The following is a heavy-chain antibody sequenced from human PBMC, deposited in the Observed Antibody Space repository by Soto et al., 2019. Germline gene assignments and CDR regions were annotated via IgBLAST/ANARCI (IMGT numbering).Heavy chain of an antibody. Sequence: SVKVSCRASGGTFSSYAISWVRQAPGQGLEWMGGIIPIFGTANYAQKFQGRVTTTADESTSTAYMELSSLRSEDTAVYYCARPSHYYDCSGYKSSLESWGQRNLGTVS. CDR1: GGTFSSYA. V-gene: IGHV1-69*13. D-gene: IGHD3-22*01. CDR3: ARPSHYYDCSGYKSSLES. CDR2: IIPIFGTA. J-gene: IGHJ5*01.